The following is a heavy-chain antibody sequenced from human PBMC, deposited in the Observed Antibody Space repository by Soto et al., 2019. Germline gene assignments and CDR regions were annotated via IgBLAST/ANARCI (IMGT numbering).Heavy chain of an antibody. CDR2: IWYDGSNK. V-gene: IGHV3-33*01. J-gene: IGHJ3*02. CDR1: GFTLSSYG. D-gene: IGHD1-1*01. Sequence: SLRLPCAASGFTLSSYGMHWVRHAPGEVLEWVAVIWYDGSNKYYADSVKGRFTISRDNSKNTLYLQMNSLRAEDTAVYYCARGPNWNARRKQDAFDIRGQGTLVTVSS. CDR3: ARGPNWNARRKQDAFDI.